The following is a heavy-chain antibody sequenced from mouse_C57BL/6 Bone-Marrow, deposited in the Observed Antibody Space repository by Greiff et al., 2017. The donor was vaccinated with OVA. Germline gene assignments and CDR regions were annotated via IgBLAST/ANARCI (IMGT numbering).Heavy chain of an antibody. Sequence: QVHVKQPGAELVKPGASVKLSCKASGYTFTSYWMHWVKQRPGQGLEWIGMIHPNSGSTNYNEKFKSKATLTVDQSSSTAYMQLSSLTSEDSAVYYCARSHYGSRDYFDYWGQGTTLTVSS. V-gene: IGHV1-64*01. CDR1: GYTFTSYW. CDR2: IHPNSGST. D-gene: IGHD1-1*01. J-gene: IGHJ2*01. CDR3: ARSHYGSRDYFDY.